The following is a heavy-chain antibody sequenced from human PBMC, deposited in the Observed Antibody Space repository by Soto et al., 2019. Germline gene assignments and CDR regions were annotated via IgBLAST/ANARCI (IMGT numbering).Heavy chain of an antibody. CDR1: GASLRSGSYY. Sequence: SETLSLTCTVSGASLRSGSYYWSWIRQPPGKGLEWIGYISHSGRTNYDPSLKSRLTMSVDTSQNQFSLQLNSVTAADTAVYYCSFGSSFDYWGQGTLVTVSS. V-gene: IGHV4-61*01. CDR2: ISHSGRT. J-gene: IGHJ4*02. CDR3: SFGSSFDY. D-gene: IGHD3-16*01.